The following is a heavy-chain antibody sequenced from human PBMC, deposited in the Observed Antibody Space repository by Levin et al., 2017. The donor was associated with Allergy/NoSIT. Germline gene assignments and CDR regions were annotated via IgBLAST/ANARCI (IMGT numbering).Heavy chain of an antibody. Sequence: PSQTLSLTCAVSGGSISTDNWWSWIRQPPGKGLEWIGEIYRSGDTNHNPSLRSRVTMSVDKSKNHFSLKLSSVTAADPAVYYCATVGGLFCSGVSCSYSFHYWGQGALVTVSS. V-gene: IGHV4-4*02. CDR3: ATVGGLFCSGVSCSYSFHY. CDR1: GGSISTDNW. J-gene: IGHJ4*02. D-gene: IGHD3-9*01. CDR2: IYRSGDT.